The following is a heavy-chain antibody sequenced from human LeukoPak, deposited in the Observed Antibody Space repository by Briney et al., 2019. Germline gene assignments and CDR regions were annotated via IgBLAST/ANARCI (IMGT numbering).Heavy chain of an antibody. Sequence: GGSLRLSCAASGFTFSSYAMSWIRQAPGKGLEWVSAISGSGGSTYYADSVKGRFTISRDNSKNTLYLQMNSLRAEDTAVYYCAKDCRGYSYGYFDYWGQGTLVTVSS. CDR1: GFTFSSYA. V-gene: IGHV3-23*01. CDR2: ISGSGGST. D-gene: IGHD5-18*01. J-gene: IGHJ4*02. CDR3: AKDCRGYSYGYFDY.